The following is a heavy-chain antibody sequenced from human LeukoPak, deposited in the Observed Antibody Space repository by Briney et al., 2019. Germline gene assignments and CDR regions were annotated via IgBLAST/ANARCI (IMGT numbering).Heavy chain of an antibody. D-gene: IGHD3-10*01. J-gene: IGHJ4*02. V-gene: IGHV3-23*01. CDR2: ISGSGGST. CDR3: AKAKRPATGGFYFDY. CDR1: GFTFSSSA. Sequence: GGSLRLSCIASGFTFSSSAMSWVRQAPGKGLEWVSAISGSGGSTYYADSVKGRFTISRDNSKNTLYLQMNSLRAEDTAVYYCAKAKRPATGGFYFDYWGQGTLVTVSS.